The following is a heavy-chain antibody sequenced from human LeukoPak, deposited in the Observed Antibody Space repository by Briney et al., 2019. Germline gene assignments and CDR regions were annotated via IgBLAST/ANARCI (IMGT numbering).Heavy chain of an antibody. CDR2: ISYDGSNK. CDR1: GFTFSSYG. V-gene: IGHV3-30*18. CDR3: AKGDPYCSSTCCYPYYYYGMDV. J-gene: IGHJ6*04. Sequence: GRSLRLSCAASGFTFSSYGMHWVRQAPGKGLEWVAVISYDGSNKYYADSVKGRFTISRDNSKNTLYLQMNSLRAEDTAVYYCAKGDPYCSSTCCYPYYYYGMDVWGKGTTVTVSS. D-gene: IGHD2-2*01.